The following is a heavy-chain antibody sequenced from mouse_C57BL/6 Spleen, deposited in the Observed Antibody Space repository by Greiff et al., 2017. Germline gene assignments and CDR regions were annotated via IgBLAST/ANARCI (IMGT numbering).Heavy chain of an antibody. J-gene: IGHJ3*01. CDR3: AKHEDSHSFAY. V-gene: IGHV2-9*01. Sequence: QVTLKVSGPGLVAPSQSLSITCTVSGFSLTSYGVDWVRQPPGTGLEWLGVIWGGGSTNSNSALMSRLSISTDNSKSQVFLKMNSLQTADTAMYYCAKHEDSHSFAYWGQGTLVTVSA. CDR1: GFSLTSYG. CDR2: IWGGGST. D-gene: IGHD2-12*01.